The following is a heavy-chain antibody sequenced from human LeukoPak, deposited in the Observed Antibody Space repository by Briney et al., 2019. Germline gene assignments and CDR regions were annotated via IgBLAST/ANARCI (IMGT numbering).Heavy chain of an antibody. CDR2: INHIGST. V-gene: IGHV4-34*01. Sequence: SETLSLTCAVYGGSFSVYYWSWIRHPPGKGLEGIGEINHIGSTNYNPSLKSRGTISVDTSTNQFSLNLSSVTAADTAVYYCASLLPSSFAFDIWGQGTMVTVSS. D-gene: IGHD2-2*01. CDR3: ASLLPSSFAFDI. CDR1: GGSFSVYY. J-gene: IGHJ3*02.